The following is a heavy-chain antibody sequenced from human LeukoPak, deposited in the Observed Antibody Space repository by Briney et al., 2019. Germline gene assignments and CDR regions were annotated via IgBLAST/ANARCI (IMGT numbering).Heavy chain of an antibody. CDR1: GGSVSSGSYY. CDR2: IYYSRST. CDR3: ARDTPVYCSGGSCVGENYYYGMDV. D-gene: IGHD2-15*01. V-gene: IGHV4-61*01. J-gene: IGHJ6*02. Sequence: SETLSLTCTVSGGSVSSGSYYWSWIRQPPGKGLEWIGYIYYSRSTNYNPSLKSRVTISVDTSKNQFSLKLSSVTAADTAVYYCARDTPVYCSGGSCVGENYYYGMDVWGQGTTVTVSS.